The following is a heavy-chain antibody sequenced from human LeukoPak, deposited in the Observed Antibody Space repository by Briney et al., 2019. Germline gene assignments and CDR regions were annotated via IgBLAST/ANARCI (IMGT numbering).Heavy chain of an antibody. CDR3: AKGNWNDD. V-gene: IGHV3-23*01. CDR1: GFTFSDSD. CDR2: ISGSGDRT. Sequence: GGSLRLSCAASGFTFSDSDMSRVRQAPGKGLEWVSGISGSGDRTYNADSVKGRFTISRDNSKNTLYLQMNSLRAEDTAVYYCAKGNWNDDWGQGTPVTVSS. J-gene: IGHJ5*02.